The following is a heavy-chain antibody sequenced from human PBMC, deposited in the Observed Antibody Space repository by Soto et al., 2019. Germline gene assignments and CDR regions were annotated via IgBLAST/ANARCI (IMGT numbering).Heavy chain of an antibody. D-gene: IGHD6-19*01. CDR1: GVSISSGGYY. V-gene: IGHV4-31*03. J-gene: IGHJ4*02. Sequence: PSETLSLTCTVSGVSISSGGYYWSWIRQHPGKGLEWIGYIYYRGSTYHNPSLKSRVTISVDTSKNQFSLKLSSVTAADTAVYYCARDPAVAGVRSFDYWGQGSLVTVSS. CDR3: ARDPAVAGVRSFDY. CDR2: IYYRGST.